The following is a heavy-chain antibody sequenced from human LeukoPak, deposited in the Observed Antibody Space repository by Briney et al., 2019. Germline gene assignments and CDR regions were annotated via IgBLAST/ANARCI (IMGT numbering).Heavy chain of an antibody. CDR1: GFPFSTHS. J-gene: IGHJ4*02. CDR3: AIEMKPAYRIVGATNPADY. CDR2: ISAGGDIV. Sequence: GGSLRLSCAASGFPFSTHSLNWVRQAPGKGLEWVSSISAGGDIVYYGDSVKGRFTISRDNAKNSLHLQMNSLRAEDTAVYYCAIEMKPAYRIVGATNPADYWGQGTLVTVS. D-gene: IGHD1-26*01. V-gene: IGHV3-21*04.